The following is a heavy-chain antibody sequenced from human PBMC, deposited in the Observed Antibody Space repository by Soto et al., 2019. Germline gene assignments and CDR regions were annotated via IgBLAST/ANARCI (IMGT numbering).Heavy chain of an antibody. J-gene: IGHJ6*02. D-gene: IGHD3-10*01. CDR2: IYPGDSDT. V-gene: IGHV5-51*01. CDR1: GYSFTSYW. CDR3: ARRGPRITMVRGANYGMDV. Sequence: GESLKISCKGSGYSFTSYWIGWVRQMPGKGLEWMGIIYPGDSDTRYSPSFQGQVTISADKSISTAYLQWSSLKASDTAMYYCARRGPRITMVRGANYGMDVWGQGTTVTVSS.